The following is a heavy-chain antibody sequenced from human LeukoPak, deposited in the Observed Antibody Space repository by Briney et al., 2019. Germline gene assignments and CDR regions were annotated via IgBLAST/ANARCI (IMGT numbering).Heavy chain of an antibody. CDR1: GGSISSYY. CDR2: INYSGST. Sequence: PSETLSLTCTVSGGSISSYYWSWIRQPPGKGLEWIGYINYSGSTNYNPSLKSRVTISVDTSKSQFSLKLSSVTAADTAVYYCARDLVGSGYAFDYWGQGTLATVSS. D-gene: IGHD3-3*01. CDR3: ARDLVGSGYAFDY. J-gene: IGHJ4*02. V-gene: IGHV4-59*01.